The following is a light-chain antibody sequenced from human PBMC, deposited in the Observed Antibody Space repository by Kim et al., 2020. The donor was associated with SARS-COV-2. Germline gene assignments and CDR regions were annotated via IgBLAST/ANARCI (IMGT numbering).Light chain of an antibody. CDR3: SSYTSSSTLGV. V-gene: IGLV2-14*03. CDR1: SSDVGGYNY. J-gene: IGLJ1*01. CDR2: DVS. Sequence: QSITISCTGTSSDVGGYNYVSWYQQLPGKAPKLMIYDVSNRPSGVSNRFSGSKSGNTASLTISGLQAEDEADYYCSSYTSSSTLGVFGTGTKVTVL.